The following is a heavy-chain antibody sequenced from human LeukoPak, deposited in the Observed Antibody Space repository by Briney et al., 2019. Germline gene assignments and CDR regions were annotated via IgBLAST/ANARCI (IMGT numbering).Heavy chain of an antibody. CDR1: GGSFSGYY. CDR3: ARGGRYYVWGSSRPYYFDY. J-gene: IGHJ4*02. CDR2: INHSGST. D-gene: IGHD3-16*02. V-gene: IGHV4-34*01. Sequence: SETLSLTCAVYGGSFSGYYWSWIRQPPGKGLEWIGEINHSGSTNYNPSLKSRVTISVDASKNQFSLKLSSVTAADTAVYYCARGGRYYVWGSSRPYYFDYWGQGTLVTVSS.